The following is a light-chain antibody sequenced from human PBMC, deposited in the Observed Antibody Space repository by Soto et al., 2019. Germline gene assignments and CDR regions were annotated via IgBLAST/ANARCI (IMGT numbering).Light chain of an antibody. CDR2: DAS. CDR1: QTIGSW. CDR3: QQSYRTPPT. V-gene: IGKV1-5*01. Sequence: DIQMTQSPSALSASVGDRVTGTCRASQTIGSWLAWYQQKPGKAPKLLIYDASSLESGVPSRFSGSGSGTDFTLTISSLQPEDFATYYCQQSYRTPPTFGQGTRREIK. J-gene: IGKJ5*01.